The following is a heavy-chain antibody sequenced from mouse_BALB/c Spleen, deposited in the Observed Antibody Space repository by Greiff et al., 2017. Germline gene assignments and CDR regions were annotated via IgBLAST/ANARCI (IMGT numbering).Heavy chain of an antibody. J-gene: IGHJ3*01. V-gene: IGHV3-8*02. CDR3: ARSSLYGSSWGFAY. CDR1: GDSITSGY. Sequence: EVQLVESGPSLVKPSQTLSLTCSVTGDSITSGYWNWIRKFPGNKLEYMGYISYSGSTYYNPSLKSRISITRDTSKNQYYLQLNSVTTEDTATYYCARSSLYGSSWGFAYWGQGTLVTVSA. D-gene: IGHD1-1*01. CDR2: ISYSGST.